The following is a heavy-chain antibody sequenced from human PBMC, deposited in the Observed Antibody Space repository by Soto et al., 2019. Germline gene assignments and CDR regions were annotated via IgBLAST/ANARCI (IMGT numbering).Heavy chain of an antibody. J-gene: IGHJ4*02. D-gene: IGHD6-13*01. CDR3: ARDSGGKSSSS. Sequence: QEKLLQSGAEVHKPGPWLKVSCKDSGGTFSSNRINWVRQAPGQGLEWGGGIAPIYRTADYAQKFKGRVTITADESARRAYSELRSLMSQDTAVYYCARDSGGKSSSSWGQGTLVTVSS. CDR1: GGTFSSNR. V-gene: IGHV1-69*01. CDR2: IAPIYRTA.